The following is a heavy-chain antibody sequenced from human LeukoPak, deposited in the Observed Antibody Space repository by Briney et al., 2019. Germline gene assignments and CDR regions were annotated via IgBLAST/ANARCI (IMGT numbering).Heavy chain of an antibody. CDR2: VFTSST. D-gene: IGHD2-2*02. Sequence: SETLSLTCSVSGGSISSYYWSWIRQPAGKGLEWIGRVFTSSTNYNPFLKSRVTMSVDTSKNQLSLKLSSVTAADTAVYYCARDTDYCTSVRCYTGYYYYMDVWGKGTTVTVSS. J-gene: IGHJ6*03. V-gene: IGHV4-4*07. CDR1: GGSISSYY. CDR3: ARDTDYCTSVRCYTGYYYYMDV.